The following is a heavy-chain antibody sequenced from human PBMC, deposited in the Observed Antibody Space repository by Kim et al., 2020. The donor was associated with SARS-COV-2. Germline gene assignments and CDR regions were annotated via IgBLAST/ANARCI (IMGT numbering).Heavy chain of an antibody. Sequence: GGSLRLSCAASGFTFSSYAMHWVRQAPGKGLEWVAVISYDGSNKYYADSVKGRFTISRDNSKNTLYLQMNSLRAEDTAVYYCARGVGAMGPYFDYWGQGTLVTVSS. CDR2: ISYDGSNK. CDR1: GFTFSSYA. J-gene: IGHJ4*02. V-gene: IGHV3-30*04. CDR3: ARGVGAMGPYFDY. D-gene: IGHD1-26*01.